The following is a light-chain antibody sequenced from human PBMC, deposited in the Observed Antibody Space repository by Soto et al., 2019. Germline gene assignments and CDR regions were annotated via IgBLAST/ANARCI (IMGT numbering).Light chain of an antibody. Sequence: EIVMTQSPATLSVSPGEGATLSCRASQSVSSKLAWYQQKPGQAPSLLIYDASNRATGIPARFSGSGSGTDFTLTIRSLEPEDFAVYYCQQRSSTITFGQGTRLEIK. V-gene: IGKV3-11*01. CDR2: DAS. CDR1: QSVSSK. CDR3: QQRSSTIT. J-gene: IGKJ5*01.